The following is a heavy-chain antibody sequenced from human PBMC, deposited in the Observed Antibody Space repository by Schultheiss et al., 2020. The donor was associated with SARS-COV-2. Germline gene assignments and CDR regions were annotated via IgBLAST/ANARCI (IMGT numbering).Heavy chain of an antibody. CDR1: GYSISSGYY. J-gene: IGHJ5*02. V-gene: IGHV4-61*02. Sequence: SETLSLTCTVSGYSISSGYYWSWIRQPAGKGLEWIGRIYTSGSTNYNPSLKSRVTISVDTSKNQFSLKLSSVTAADTAVYYCARAGVVIGWFDPWGQGTLVTVSS. CDR3: ARAGVVIGWFDP. D-gene: IGHD3-3*01. CDR2: IYTSGST.